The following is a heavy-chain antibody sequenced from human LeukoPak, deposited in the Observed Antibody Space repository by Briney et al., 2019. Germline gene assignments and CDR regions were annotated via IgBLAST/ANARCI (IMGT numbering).Heavy chain of an antibody. CDR2: ISGSGTST. CDR3: AKDYGSGSYLDY. J-gene: IGHJ4*02. D-gene: IGHD3-10*01. V-gene: IGHV3-23*01. Sequence: SGGSLRLSCAASGFSFSGYAMNWVRQAPGKGLEWVSDISGSGTSTYYADSVKGRFTISRDNSKNTLYMQMSSLRAEDTAVYYCAKDYGSGSYLDYWGQGTLVTVSS. CDR1: GFSFSGYA.